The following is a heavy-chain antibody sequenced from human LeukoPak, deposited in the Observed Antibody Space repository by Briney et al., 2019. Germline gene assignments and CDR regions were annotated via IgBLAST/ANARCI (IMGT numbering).Heavy chain of an antibody. V-gene: IGHV4-34*01. Sequence: SETLSLTCAVYGGSFSGYYWGWIRQPPGKGLEWIGEISHSGSTNYNPSLKSRVTISVDTSKNQFSLRLSSVTAADTAVYYCARAGRYSSSWYVLYYGMDVWGKGTTVTVSS. D-gene: IGHD6-13*01. J-gene: IGHJ6*04. CDR3: ARAGRYSSSWYVLYYGMDV. CDR2: ISHSGST. CDR1: GGSFSGYY.